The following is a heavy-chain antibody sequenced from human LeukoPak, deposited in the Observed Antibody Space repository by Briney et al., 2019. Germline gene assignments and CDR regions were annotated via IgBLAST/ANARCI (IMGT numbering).Heavy chain of an antibody. V-gene: IGHV4-59*01. CDR3: ARGDYYDSSGYLDNAFDI. J-gene: IGHJ3*02. CDR2: IYYSGST. D-gene: IGHD3-22*01. Sequence: PSETLSLTCIVSGGSISSYYWSWIRQPPGKGLEWIGYIYYSGSTNYNPSLKSRVTISVDTSKNQFSLKLSSVTAADTAVYYCARGDYYDSSGYLDNAFDIWGQGTMVTVSS. CDR1: GGSISSYY.